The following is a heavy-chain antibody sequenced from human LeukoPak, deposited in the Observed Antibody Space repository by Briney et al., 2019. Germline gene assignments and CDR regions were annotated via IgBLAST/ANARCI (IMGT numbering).Heavy chain of an antibody. CDR1: GYTFTSYG. V-gene: IGHV1-18*01. CDR2: ISAYNGNT. D-gene: IGHD1-26*01. Sequence: ASVKVSCTASGYTFTSYGISWVRQAPGQGLEWMGWISAYNGNTNYAQNFQGRVTMTTDTSASTAYMELRSLRSDDTAVYYCARDRLGAIPHYYGMDVWGQGTMVTVSS. CDR3: ARDRLGAIPHYYGMDV. J-gene: IGHJ6*02.